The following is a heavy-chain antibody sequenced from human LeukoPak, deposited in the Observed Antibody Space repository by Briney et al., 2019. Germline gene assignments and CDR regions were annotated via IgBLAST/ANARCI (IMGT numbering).Heavy chain of an antibody. Sequence: AGGSLRLSCAASGFTFSSYGMHWVRQAPGKGLEWVALISYDGNSKYYADSVKGRFTISRDNSKNTLYLQMNSLRAEDTAVYYCAREGYDFWSGYPLYYFDYWGQGTLVTVSS. CDR1: GFTFSSYG. V-gene: IGHV3-30*03. CDR3: AREGYDFWSGYPLYYFDY. J-gene: IGHJ4*02. D-gene: IGHD3-3*01. CDR2: ISYDGNSK.